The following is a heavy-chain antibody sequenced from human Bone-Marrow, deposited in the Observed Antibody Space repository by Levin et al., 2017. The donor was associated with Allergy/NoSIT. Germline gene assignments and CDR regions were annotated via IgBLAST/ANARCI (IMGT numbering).Heavy chain of an antibody. CDR1: GGSISSYY. D-gene: IGHD6-13*01. Sequence: GSLRLSCTVSGGSISSYYWSWIRQPPGKGLEWIGYIYYSGSTNYNPSLKSRVTISVDTSKNQFSLKLSSVTAADTAVYYCARGAGAAAGHDDYWGQGTLVTVSS. CDR2: IYYSGST. V-gene: IGHV4-59*01. CDR3: ARGAGAAAGHDDY. J-gene: IGHJ4*02.